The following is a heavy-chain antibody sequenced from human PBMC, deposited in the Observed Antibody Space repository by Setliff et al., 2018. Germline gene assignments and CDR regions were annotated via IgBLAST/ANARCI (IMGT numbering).Heavy chain of an antibody. J-gene: IGHJ3*02. V-gene: IGHV4-61*09. Sequence: PSETLSLTCTVSGDSISSRRNYWGWFRQPAGKELEWIGQIYTSWSTNYNPSLKSRVTISVDTSKNQFSLKLSSVTAADTAVYYCASSADPAGGYGSEDDAFDIWGQGTMVTVSS. D-gene: IGHD3-10*01. CDR1: GDSISSRRNY. CDR3: ASSADPAGGYGSEDDAFDI. CDR2: IYTSWST.